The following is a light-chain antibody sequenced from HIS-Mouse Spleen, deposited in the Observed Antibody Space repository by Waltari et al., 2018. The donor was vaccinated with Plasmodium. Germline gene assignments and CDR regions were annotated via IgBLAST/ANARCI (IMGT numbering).Light chain of an antibody. CDR2: RNN. Sequence: QSVLTQPPSASGTPGQRVTIPCSGSSSNIGSNYVYWYQQLPGTAPNLLIYRNNQRPSGVPDRFSGSKSGTSASLAISGLRSEDEADYYCAAWDDSLSGPVFGGGTKPTVL. CDR1: SSNIGSNY. CDR3: AAWDDSLSGPV. J-gene: IGLJ3*02. V-gene: IGLV1-47*01.